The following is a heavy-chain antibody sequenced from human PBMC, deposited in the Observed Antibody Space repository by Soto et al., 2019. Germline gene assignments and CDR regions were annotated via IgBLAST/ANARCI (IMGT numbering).Heavy chain of an antibody. CDR1: GYTFNNYE. CDR2: MNPYSGNT. V-gene: IGHV1-8*01. J-gene: IGHJ4*02. CDR3: ARRKEGSGTHYFDY. Sequence: ASVKVSCKASGYTFNNYEIHWVRQATGQGLEWMGWMNPYSGNTGYAQKFQGRVSFTRDTSIGTAYMELSSLKSEDTAVYYCARRKEGSGTHYFDYWGQGSLVTVSS.